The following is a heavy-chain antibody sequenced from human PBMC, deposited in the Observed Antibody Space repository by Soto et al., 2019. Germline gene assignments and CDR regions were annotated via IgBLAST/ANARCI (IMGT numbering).Heavy chain of an antibody. D-gene: IGHD5-12*01. CDR2: IKQDGSEK. CDR1: GFTFTTAW. J-gene: IGHJ6*02. Sequence: GGSLRLSCAASGFTFTTAWMSWVRQAPGKGLEWVANIKQDGSEKYYLDSVKGRFTISRDNAKNSLYLQMSGLRVEDTAVYYCAREILSTEIYYYGMDVWGQGTTVTVSS. V-gene: IGHV3-7*04. CDR3: AREILSTEIYYYGMDV.